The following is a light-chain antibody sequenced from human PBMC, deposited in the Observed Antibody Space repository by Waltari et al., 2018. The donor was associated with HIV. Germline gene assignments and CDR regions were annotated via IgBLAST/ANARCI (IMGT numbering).Light chain of an antibody. CDR2: RNN. CDR1: SSNLGRNY. CDR3: AAWDDSLRGLV. V-gene: IGLV1-47*01. J-gene: IGLJ3*02. Sequence: QSVLTQPPSASGTPGPRVTISCSGSSSNLGRNYVFWSQQLHGPAPKLVIYRNNRVPEGVRGRCSGSSSGPPASLAISGLLSEDEADYYCAAWDDSLRGLVFGGVTTLTVL.